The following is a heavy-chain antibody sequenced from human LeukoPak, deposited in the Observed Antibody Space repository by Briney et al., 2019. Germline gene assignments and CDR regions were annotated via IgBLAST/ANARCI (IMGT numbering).Heavy chain of an antibody. V-gene: IGHV3-11*01. CDR1: GFTFSDYY. CDR3: ARVGYCSSTSCYTGDYNWFDP. J-gene: IGHJ5*02. CDR2: ISCSGSTI. Sequence: PGGSLRLSCAASGFTFSDYYMSWIRQAPGKGLEWVSYISCSGSTIYYADSVKGRFTISRDNAKNSLYLQMNSLRAEDTAVYYCARVGYCSSTSCYTGDYNWFDPWGQGTLVTVSS. D-gene: IGHD2-2*02.